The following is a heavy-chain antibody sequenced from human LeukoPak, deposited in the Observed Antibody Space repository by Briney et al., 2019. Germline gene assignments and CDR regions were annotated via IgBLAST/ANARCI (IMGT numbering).Heavy chain of an antibody. V-gene: IGHV3-43*01. CDR2: VSWDGGST. J-gene: IGHJ4*02. CDR3: AKAPTGYLFDY. Sequence: GGSLRLSRAASGFTFNDYTMHWVRQRPGKGPEWVSLVSWDGGSTSYADSVKGRFTISRDNRKNSLYLQMNRLRTEDTALYYCAKAPTGYLFDYWGQGTLVTVSS. D-gene: IGHD3-9*01. CDR1: GFTFNDYT.